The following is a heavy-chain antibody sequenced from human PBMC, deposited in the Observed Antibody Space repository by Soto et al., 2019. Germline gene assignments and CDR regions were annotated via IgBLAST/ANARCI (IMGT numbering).Heavy chain of an antibody. Sequence: VQLVESGGGVVQPGRSLRLSCAASGFTFSDYAMHWVRQAPGKGLEWVAVVSHDGRNTHYADSVKGRFTISRESSKNTVSLEMTSQRAEDTAVYYCAKGGRQWLVTSDFNYWGQGALVTVSS. CDR2: VSHDGRNT. J-gene: IGHJ4*02. D-gene: IGHD6-19*01. CDR1: GFTFSDYA. CDR3: AKGGRQWLVTSDFNY. V-gene: IGHV3-30*18.